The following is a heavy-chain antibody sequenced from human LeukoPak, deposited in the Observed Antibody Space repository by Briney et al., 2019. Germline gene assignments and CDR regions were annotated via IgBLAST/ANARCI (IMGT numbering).Heavy chain of an antibody. CDR2: IYYSGST. V-gene: IGHV4-39*01. Sequence: SETLSLTCTVSGGSISGSSYYWGWIRQPPGKGLEWIGSIYYSGSTYYNPSLKSRVTISLDTSKNQFSLKLSSVTAADTAVYYCARLRAAAREIDYWGQGTLVTVSS. CDR1: GGSISGSSYY. D-gene: IGHD6-6*01. J-gene: IGHJ4*02. CDR3: ARLRAAAREIDY.